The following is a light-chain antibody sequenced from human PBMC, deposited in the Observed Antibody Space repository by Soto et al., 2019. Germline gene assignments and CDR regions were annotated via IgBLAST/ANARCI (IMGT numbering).Light chain of an antibody. V-gene: IGKV3D-20*02. CDR3: QQRSNWPPYT. J-gene: IGKJ2*01. Sequence: EIVLTQSPATLSLSPGERATLSCRASQSVNSGYLAWFQQKGGRAPRLLIYGTSGRATGIPDRFSGSGSGTDFTLTISSLEPEDFAVYYCQQRSNWPPYTFGQGTKLEIK. CDR2: GTS. CDR1: QSVNSGY.